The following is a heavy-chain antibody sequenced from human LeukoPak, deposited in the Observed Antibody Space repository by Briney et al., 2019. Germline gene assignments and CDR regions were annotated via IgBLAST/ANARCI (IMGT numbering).Heavy chain of an antibody. CDR1: GGSMSGSTYY. CDR2: IKYSGST. V-gene: IGHV4-39*07. J-gene: IGHJ4*02. CDR3: ARDGSDNWGLFDY. D-gene: IGHD1-1*01. Sequence: PSETLSLTCSVSGGSMSGSTYYWGWIRQPPGKGPEWIGNIKYSGSTYYNPSLKSRVTISVDTSNQFSLRLSFVTAADTAVYYCARDGSDNWGLFDYWDQGTLVTVSS.